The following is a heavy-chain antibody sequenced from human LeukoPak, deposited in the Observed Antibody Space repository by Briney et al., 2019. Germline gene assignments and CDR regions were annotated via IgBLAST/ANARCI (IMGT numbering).Heavy chain of an antibody. CDR2: ISSNGGST. D-gene: IGHD3-9*01. V-gene: IGHV3-64*01. CDR1: GFTFSSYA. Sequence: PGGSLRLSCAASGFTFSSYAMHWVRQAPGKGLEYVSAISSNGGSTYYANSVKGRFTISRDNSKNTLYLQMGSLRAEDMAVYYCARESPSHYDILTGWIDYWGQGTLVTASS. CDR3: ARESPSHYDILTGWIDY. J-gene: IGHJ4*02.